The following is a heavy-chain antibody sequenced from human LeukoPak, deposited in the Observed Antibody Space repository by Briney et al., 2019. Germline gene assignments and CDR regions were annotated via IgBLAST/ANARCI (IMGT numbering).Heavy chain of an antibody. V-gene: IGHV4-39*07. CDR2: IYYSGST. D-gene: IGHD3-9*01. J-gene: IGHJ4*02. CDR3: ARERGYDILTGYLPGPSDY. Sequence: SETLSLTCTVSGGSISSSSYYWGWIRQPPGKGLEWIGSIYYSGSTYYNPSLKSRVTISVDTSKNQFSLKLSSVTAADTAVYYCARERGYDILTGYLPGPSDYWGQGTLVTVSS. CDR1: GGSISSSSYY.